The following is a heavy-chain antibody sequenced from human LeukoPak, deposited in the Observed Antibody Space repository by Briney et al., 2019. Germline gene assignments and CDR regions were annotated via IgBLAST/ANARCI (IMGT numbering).Heavy chain of an antibody. J-gene: IGHJ3*02. Sequence: PGGSLRLSCAASGFTFSSYEMNWVRQAPGKGLEWVSYISSSGRTVYYADSLKGRFTISRDNAKNSLYLQMNSLRAEDTAVYYCARDSDSSGYLPSPRDGIDIWGQGTMVTVSS. D-gene: IGHD3-22*01. CDR3: ARDSDSSGYLPSPRDGIDI. V-gene: IGHV3-48*03. CDR2: ISSSGRTV. CDR1: GFTFSSYE.